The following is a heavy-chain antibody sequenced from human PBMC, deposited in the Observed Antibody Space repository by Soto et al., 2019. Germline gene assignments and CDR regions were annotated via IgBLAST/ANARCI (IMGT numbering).Heavy chain of an antibody. CDR3: ARDSGYYYDSSGYLNPGY. D-gene: IGHD3-22*01. CDR1: GFTFSSYA. V-gene: IGHV3-30-3*01. CDR2: ISYDGSNK. J-gene: IGHJ4*02. Sequence: PGGSLRLSCAASGFTFSSYAMHWVRQAPGKGLEWVAVISYDGSNKYYADSVKGRFTISRDNSKNTLYLQMNSLRAEDTAVYYCARDSGYYYDSSGYLNPGYWGQGTLVTVSS.